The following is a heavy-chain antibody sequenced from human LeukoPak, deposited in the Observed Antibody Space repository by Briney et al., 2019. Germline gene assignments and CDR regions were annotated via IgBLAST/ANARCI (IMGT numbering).Heavy chain of an antibody. Sequence: GGSLRLSCAASGFIFSDYWMTWVRQAPGKGLQWVASIKGDGSETYYVDSVKGRYTISRDNAKNSLFLQMNSLRGEDTAVYYCARDRGGSYAAFDYWGQGTLVTVSS. D-gene: IGHD1-26*01. CDR3: ARDRGGSYAAFDY. V-gene: IGHV3-7*01. CDR1: GFIFSDYW. J-gene: IGHJ4*02. CDR2: IKGDGSET.